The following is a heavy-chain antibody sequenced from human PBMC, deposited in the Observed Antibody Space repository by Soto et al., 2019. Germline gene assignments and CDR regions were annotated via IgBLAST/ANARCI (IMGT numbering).Heavy chain of an antibody. CDR3: ARAVDIVATDVGGPNNWFDP. D-gene: IGHD5-12*01. J-gene: IGHJ5*02. Sequence: PSETLSLTCTVSGGSISSGGYYWSWIRQHPGKGLEWIGYIYYSGSTYYNPSLKSRVTISVDTSKNQFSLKLSSVTAADTAVYYCARAVDIVATDVGGPNNWFDPWGQGTLVTVSS. CDR1: GGSISSGGYY. CDR2: IYYSGST. V-gene: IGHV4-31*03.